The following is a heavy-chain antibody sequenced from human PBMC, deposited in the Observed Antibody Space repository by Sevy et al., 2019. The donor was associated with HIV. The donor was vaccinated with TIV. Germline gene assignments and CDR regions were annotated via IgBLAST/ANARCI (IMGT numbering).Heavy chain of an antibody. CDR3: ASPRANYVDHYFFYAMDV. D-gene: IGHD4-17*01. J-gene: IGHJ6*02. Sequence: GGSLRLSCTASGFAFTNYYAMHWVRQAPGKGLEWVALISYDGSDKFYADSVKGRFTITRDNFKNTLYLQMNGLTTEDTAVYYCASPRANYVDHYFFYAMDVWGQGTMVTVSS. V-gene: IGHV3-30-3*01. CDR2: ISYDGSDK. CDR1: GFAFTNYYA.